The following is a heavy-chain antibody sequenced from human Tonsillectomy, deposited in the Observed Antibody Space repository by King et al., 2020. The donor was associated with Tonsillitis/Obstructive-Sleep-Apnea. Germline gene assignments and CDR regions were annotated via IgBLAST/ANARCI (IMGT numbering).Heavy chain of an antibody. Sequence: QLQESGPGLVKPSENLSLTCSVSGGSSSSGTFYWDWIRQPPGKGLEWIGSIYYSGSTYYNPSLKSRVTISVDTSKNQFSLKLSSVTAADTAVYYCAREVVWGSYRYPYFDYWGQGTLVTVSS. V-gene: IGHV4-39*02. CDR2: IYYSGST. J-gene: IGHJ4*02. D-gene: IGHD3-16*02. CDR1: GGSSSSGTFY. CDR3: AREVVWGSYRYPYFDY.